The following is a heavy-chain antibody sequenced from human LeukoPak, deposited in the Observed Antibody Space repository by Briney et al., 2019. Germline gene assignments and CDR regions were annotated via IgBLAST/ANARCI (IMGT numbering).Heavy chain of an antibody. V-gene: IGHV4-39*01. J-gene: IGHJ1*01. Sequence: PSETLSLTCTVSGGSISSSSYYWGWIRQPPGKGLEWIGSIYYSGSTYYNPSLKSRVTISVDTSKNQFSPKLSSVTAADTAVYYCARHSRTVAAPAEYFQHWGQGTPVTVSS. CDR1: GGSISSSSYY. CDR2: IYYSGST. D-gene: IGHD6-19*01. CDR3: ARHSRTVAAPAEYFQH.